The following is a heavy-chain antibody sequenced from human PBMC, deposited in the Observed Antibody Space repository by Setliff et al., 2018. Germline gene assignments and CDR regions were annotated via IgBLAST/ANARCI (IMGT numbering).Heavy chain of an antibody. CDR3: ARSLDCTGGSCYPNDAFDI. V-gene: IGHV4-59*01. J-gene: IGHJ3*02. D-gene: IGHD2-15*01. CDR2: LFYSGST. Sequence: SETLSLTCTVSGASISSDYWNWIRQPPGKGLEWLGYLFYSGSTNYNPSLKSRVTISVDTSKKQLSLKLSSVTAADTAVYYCARSLDCTGGSCYPNDAFDIWGQGTMVTVSS. CDR1: GASISSDY.